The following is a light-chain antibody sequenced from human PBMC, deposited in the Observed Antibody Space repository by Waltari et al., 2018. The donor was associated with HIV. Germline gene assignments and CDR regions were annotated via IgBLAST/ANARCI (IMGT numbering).Light chain of an antibody. CDR1: TSTIGDTY. J-gene: IGLJ3*02. CDR2: TNK. Sequence: QSVMTQPPSASGTPGQGVTISCSGSTSTIGDTYVYWYQQLPGKAPKLRIETNKQRPAGVPDRFSGSKSGTSASLAISGLRSDDEADYYCATWDDSLNGWAFGGGTKLTVL. CDR3: ATWDDSLNGWA. V-gene: IGLV1-47*01.